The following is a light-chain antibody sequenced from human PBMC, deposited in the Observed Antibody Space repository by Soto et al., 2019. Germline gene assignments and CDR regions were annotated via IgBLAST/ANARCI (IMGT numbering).Light chain of an antibody. CDR1: QSISSRY. CDR3: QQYGNSPPYT. J-gene: IGKJ2*01. Sequence: EIVLTQSPGTLSLSPGERATLSCRASQSISSRYLAWYQQKPGQAPRLLVYRASSRATGIPDRFSGSGSGTDFTLTISRLEPEDFAVYYCQQYGNSPPYTFGQGTKLEIK. CDR2: RAS. V-gene: IGKV3-20*01.